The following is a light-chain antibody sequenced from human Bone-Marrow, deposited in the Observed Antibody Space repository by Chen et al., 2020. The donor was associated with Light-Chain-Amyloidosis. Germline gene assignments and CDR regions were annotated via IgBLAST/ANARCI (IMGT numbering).Light chain of an antibody. V-gene: IGLV3-25*03. CDR1: DLPTKY. CDR2: RDT. Sequence: YLLPQPPAVLVSALPAARITCSGDDLPTKYAYWYQQKPGQAPVLVIHRDTERPSGISERFSGSSSGTTATLTISGVQAEDEADYHCQSADSSGTYEVIFGGGTKLTVL. J-gene: IGLJ2*01. CDR3: QSADSSGTYEVI.